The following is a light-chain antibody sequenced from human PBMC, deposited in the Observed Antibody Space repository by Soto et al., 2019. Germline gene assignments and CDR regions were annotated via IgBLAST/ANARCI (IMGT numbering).Light chain of an antibody. V-gene: IGLV2-11*01. CDR1: SSAVDGYNC. CDR2: DVN. Sequence: QSALTQSRSVSGSPGQSVTISCTGTSSAVDGYNCVSWYQQYPGTAPKLMIYDVNKRPSGVPDRFSGSKSGNTASLTISGLQAEDEADYYCCSYAGSRALFGGGTKLTVL. J-gene: IGLJ2*01. CDR3: CSYAGSRAL.